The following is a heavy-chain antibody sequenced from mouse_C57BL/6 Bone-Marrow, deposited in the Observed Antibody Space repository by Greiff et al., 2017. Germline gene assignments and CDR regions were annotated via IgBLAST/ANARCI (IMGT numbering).Heavy chain of an antibody. CDR2: ISDGGSYT. CDR3: ARDPTVVAGAMDY. J-gene: IGHJ4*01. Sequence: EVHLVESGGGLVKPGGSLKLSCAASGFTFSSYAMSWVRQTPEKRLEWVATISDGGSYTYYPDNVKGRFTISRDNAKNNLYLQMSRLKSEDTAMYYCARDPTVVAGAMDYWGQGTSVTVSS. V-gene: IGHV5-4*01. CDR1: GFTFSSYA. D-gene: IGHD1-1*01.